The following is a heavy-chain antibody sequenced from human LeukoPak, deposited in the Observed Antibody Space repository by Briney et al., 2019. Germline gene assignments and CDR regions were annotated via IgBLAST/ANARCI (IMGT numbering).Heavy chain of an antibody. V-gene: IGHV4-34*01. D-gene: IGHD2-2*01. Sequence: SETLSLTCAVYGGSFSGYYWSWIRQPPGKGLEWIGEINHSGSTNYNPSLKSRVTISVDTSKNQFSLKLSSVTAADTAVYYCASDMPFRYWGQGTLVTVSS. CDR3: ASDMPFRY. CDR2: INHSGST. J-gene: IGHJ4*02. CDR1: GGSFSGYY.